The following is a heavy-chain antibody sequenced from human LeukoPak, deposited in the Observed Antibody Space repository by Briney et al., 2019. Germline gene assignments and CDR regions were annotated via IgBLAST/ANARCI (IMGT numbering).Heavy chain of an antibody. V-gene: IGHV3-53*01. Sequence: GGSLRLSCAASGFTVSSNYMSRVRQAPGKGLEWVSVIYSGGSTYYADPVKGRFTISRDNSKNTLYLQMNSLRAEDTAVYYCAREDSSGQYYFDYWGQGTLVTVSS. CDR1: GFTVSSNY. J-gene: IGHJ4*02. CDR3: AREDSSGQYYFDY. D-gene: IGHD6-19*01. CDR2: IYSGGST.